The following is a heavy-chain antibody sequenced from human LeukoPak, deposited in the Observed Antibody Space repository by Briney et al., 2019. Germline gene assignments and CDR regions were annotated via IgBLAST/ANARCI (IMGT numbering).Heavy chain of an antibody. D-gene: IGHD3-22*01. CDR1: GGTFSSYA. Sequence: ASVEVSCKASGGTFSSYAISWVRQAPGQGLEWMGGIIPIFGTANYAQKFQGRVTITADESTSTAYMELSSLRSEDTAVYYCASEEYYYDSSGYYFDYWGQGTLVTVSS. J-gene: IGHJ4*02. V-gene: IGHV1-69*13. CDR3: ASEEYYYDSSGYYFDY. CDR2: IIPIFGTA.